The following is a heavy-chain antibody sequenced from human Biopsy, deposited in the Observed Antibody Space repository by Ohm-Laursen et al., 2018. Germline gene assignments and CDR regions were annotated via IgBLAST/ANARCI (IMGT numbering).Heavy chain of an antibody. Sequence: EASVKVSCKASGYTFTSHDINWVRQATSHGLEWMGWMSPNTGNTVYAQRFQDRVTMTSDTSTGTAYMELTSLTSDDTAVYFCARWETTLGRSLDSWGQGTLVAVSS. D-gene: IGHD1-26*01. CDR1: GYTFTSHD. CDR2: MSPNTGNT. V-gene: IGHV1-8*01. J-gene: IGHJ4*02. CDR3: ARWETTLGRSLDS.